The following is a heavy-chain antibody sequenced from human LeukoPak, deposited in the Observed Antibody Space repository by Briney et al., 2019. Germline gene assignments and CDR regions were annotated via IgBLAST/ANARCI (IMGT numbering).Heavy chain of an antibody. V-gene: IGHV3-33*01. J-gene: IGHJ4*02. Sequence: GGSLRLSCAASGFTFSSYGMHWVRQAPGKGLEWVAVIWYDGSNKYYADSVRGRFTISRDNSKNTLYLQMNSLRAEDTAVYYCARGGSRRDGYVDYWGQGTLVTVSS. D-gene: IGHD5-24*01. CDR3: ARGGSRRDGYVDY. CDR2: IWYDGSNK. CDR1: GFTFSSYG.